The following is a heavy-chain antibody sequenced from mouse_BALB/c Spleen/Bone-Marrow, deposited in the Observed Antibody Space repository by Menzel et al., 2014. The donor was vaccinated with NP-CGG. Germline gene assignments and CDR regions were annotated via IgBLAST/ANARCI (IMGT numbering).Heavy chain of an antibody. D-gene: IGHD2-4*01. CDR1: GFSLTSYG. CDR3: ASPIYYDYPLFAY. V-gene: IGHV2-9*02. Sequence: VQRAESGPGLVAPSQSLSITCTVSGFSLTSYGVHWVRQPPGKGLEWLGVIWAGGSTNYNSALMSRLSISKDNSKSQVFLKMNSLQTDDTAMYYCASPIYYDYPLFAYWGQGTLVTVSA. CDR2: IWAGGST. J-gene: IGHJ3*01.